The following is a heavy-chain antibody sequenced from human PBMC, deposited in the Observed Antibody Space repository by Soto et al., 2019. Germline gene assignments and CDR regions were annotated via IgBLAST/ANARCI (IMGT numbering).Heavy chain of an antibody. V-gene: IGHV5-51*01. CDR1: AYNFPTYW. Sequence: EVQLVQSGAEVKKPGESLKISCRGLAYNFPTYWIGWVRQMPGKGLEWMGVIYPGDSDTRYSPSFQGQVTISADTSINTVYLQWNSVKASDTAMYYCARSKSLVRGIMRAFDIWGQGTKVTVSS. CDR3: ARSKSLVRGIMRAFDI. CDR2: IYPGDSDT. J-gene: IGHJ3*02. D-gene: IGHD3-10*01.